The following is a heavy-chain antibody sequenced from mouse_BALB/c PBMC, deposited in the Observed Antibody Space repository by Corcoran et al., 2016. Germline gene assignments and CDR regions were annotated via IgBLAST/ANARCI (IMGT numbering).Heavy chain of an antibody. D-gene: IGHD4-1*01. Sequence: QVTLKESGPGILQPSQTLSLTCSFSGFTLSTSGMGVSWIRQPSGKGLEWLAHIYWDDDKRYNPSLKSRLTISKDTSRNQVFFKITSVDTADTAPYYCALRGGWDADFDYWGQGTTLTVSS. CDR2: IYWDDDK. J-gene: IGHJ2*01. CDR3: ALRGGWDADFDY. V-gene: IGHV8-12*01. CDR1: GFTLSTSGMG.